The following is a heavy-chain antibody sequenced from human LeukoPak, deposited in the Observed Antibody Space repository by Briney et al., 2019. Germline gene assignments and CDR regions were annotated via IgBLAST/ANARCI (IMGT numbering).Heavy chain of an antibody. D-gene: IGHD3-22*01. CDR1: GLTFSSHW. V-gene: IGHV3-74*01. CDR3: ARSKYYYDSSGYFTYYFDY. J-gene: IGHJ4*02. Sequence: PGGSLRLSCAASGLTFSSHWMHWVRQAPGKGLVWVSRITNDGSSTTYADSVKGRFTISRDNAKNTLYLQMNSLRAEDTAVYYCARSKYYYDSSGYFTYYFDYWGQGTLVTVSS. CDR2: ITNDGSST.